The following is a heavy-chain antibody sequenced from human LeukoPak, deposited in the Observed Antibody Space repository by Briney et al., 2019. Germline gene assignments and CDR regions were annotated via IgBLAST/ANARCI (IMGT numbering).Heavy chain of an antibody. J-gene: IGHJ6*03. CDR2: INSDGSST. CDR3: AREEKYYYMDV. Sequence: GGSLRLSCAASGFTFSSYWMHWVRQAPGKGLVWVSRINSDGSSTSYADSVEGRFTISRDNAKNTLYLQMNSLRAEDTAVYYCAREEKYYYMDVWGKGTTVTISS. V-gene: IGHV3-74*01. CDR1: GFTFSSYW.